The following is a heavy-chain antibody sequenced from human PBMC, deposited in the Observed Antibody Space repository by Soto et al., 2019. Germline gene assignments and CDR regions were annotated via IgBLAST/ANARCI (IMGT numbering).Heavy chain of an antibody. CDR3: ARHPRTVVVVDASYFEP. J-gene: IGHJ4*02. D-gene: IGHD2-21*01. CDR2: IIPIFETAA. CDR1: GGTFSTYA. V-gene: IGHV1-69*06. Sequence: QVHLVQSGAEVKKPGSSVKVSCKASGGTFSTYAISWVRQAPGQGPEWMGGIIPIFETAASYAQKFQGRVMITADKSTGTAYMELSSLRSEDTAMYYCARHPRTVVVVDASYFEPWGQGTLVTVSS.